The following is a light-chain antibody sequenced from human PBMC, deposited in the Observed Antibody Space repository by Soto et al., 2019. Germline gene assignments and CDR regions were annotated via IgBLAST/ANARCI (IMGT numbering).Light chain of an antibody. Sequence: QSALTQPPSASGSPGQSVTISCIGTSSDVGGYNYVSWYQQHPGKAPKLMIYEVSKRPSGVPDRFSGSTSGNTASLTVSGLPEEDEDDYYYISYGASNNLGVFGGGTKVTVL. V-gene: IGLV2-8*01. CDR2: EVS. J-gene: IGLJ2*01. CDR1: SSDVGGYNY. CDR3: ISYGASNNLGV.